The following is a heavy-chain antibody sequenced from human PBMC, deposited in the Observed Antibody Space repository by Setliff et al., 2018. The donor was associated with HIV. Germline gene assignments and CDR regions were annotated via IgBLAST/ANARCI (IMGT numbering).Heavy chain of an antibody. D-gene: IGHD2-2*01. V-gene: IGHV4-34*01. CDR1: GAPFNGYY. Sequence: SETLSLTCAVYGAPFNGYYWAWIRQSPAKGLEWIGEIYHSGIVNYNPSLQSRVTISTDTSKNQFSLRLNSVTVADTAVYYCARVRLRVPPSIFDYRGMGSLVTVSS. J-gene: IGHJ4*02. CDR2: IYHSGIV. CDR3: ARVRLRVPPSIFDY.